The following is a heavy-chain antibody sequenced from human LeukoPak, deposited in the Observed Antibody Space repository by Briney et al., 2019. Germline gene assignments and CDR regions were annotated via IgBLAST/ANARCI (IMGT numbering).Heavy chain of an antibody. V-gene: IGHV3-23*01. D-gene: IGHD3-3*01. J-gene: IGHJ4*02. CDR2: ISGSGGST. Sequence: PGGSLRLSCAASGFTFSSYAMSWVRQAPGKGLEWVSAISGSGGSTYYADSVKGRFTISRDNSKNTLYLQMNSLRAEDTAVYYCAKDPLLRFLEWSSGTDYYFDYWGQGTLVTVSS. CDR1: GFTFSSYA. CDR3: AKDPLLRFLEWSSGTDYYFDY.